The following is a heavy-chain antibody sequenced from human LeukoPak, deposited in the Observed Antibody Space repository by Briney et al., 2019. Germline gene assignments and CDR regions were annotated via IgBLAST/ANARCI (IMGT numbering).Heavy chain of an antibody. CDR1: GFTFSSYA. CDR3: AKDATYYYDTNRGY. Sequence: GGSLRLSCAASGFTFSSYAMSWVRQAPGKGLDWVSAISGSAGNTYYADSVKGRFTISRDNSKNTLYLQMNSLRAEDTAVYYCAKDATYYYDTNRGYWGQGTLVTVPS. D-gene: IGHD3-22*01. J-gene: IGHJ4*02. V-gene: IGHV3-23*01. CDR2: ISGSAGNT.